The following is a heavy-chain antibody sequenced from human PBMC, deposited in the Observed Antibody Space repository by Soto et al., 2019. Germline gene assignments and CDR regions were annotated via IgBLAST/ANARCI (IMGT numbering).Heavy chain of an antibody. CDR3: AGPGYSSQDY. CDR2: ISGSGDGT. Sequence: GGSLRLSCAASGFTFSSFALSRVRQAPGKGLEWVSAISGSGDGTDYADSVKGRFTISRDNSKNTLYLQMNSLRAEDTAVYYCAGPGYSSQDYWGQGALVTVSS. D-gene: IGHD5-18*01. CDR1: GFTFSSFA. V-gene: IGHV3-23*01. J-gene: IGHJ4*02.